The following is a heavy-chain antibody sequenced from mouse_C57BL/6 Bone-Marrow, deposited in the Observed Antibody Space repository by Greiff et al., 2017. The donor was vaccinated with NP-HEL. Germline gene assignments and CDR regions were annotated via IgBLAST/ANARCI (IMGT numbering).Heavy chain of an antibody. V-gene: IGHV1-5*01. CDR1: GYTFTSYW. D-gene: IGHD2-1*01. J-gene: IGHJ4*01. CDR2: NYPGNSDT. Sequence: VQLQQSGTVLARPGASVKMSCKTSGYTFTSYWMHWVKQRPGQGLEWIGANYPGNSDTSYNQKFKGKAKMTAVTSASTAYMELSSLTNEDSAVDYCTYGNYYYAMDYWGQGTSVTVSS. CDR3: TYGNYYYAMDY.